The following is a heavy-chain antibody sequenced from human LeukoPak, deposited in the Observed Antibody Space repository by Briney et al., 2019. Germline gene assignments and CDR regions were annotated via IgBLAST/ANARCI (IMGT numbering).Heavy chain of an antibody. CDR3: ARQGEGDGYNY. CDR2: IYYSGST. V-gene: IGHV4-59*08. CDR1: GGSISSYY. J-gene: IGHJ4*02. D-gene: IGHD5-24*01. Sequence: SSQTLSLTCTVSGGSISSYYWSWIRQPPGKGLEWIGYIYYSGSTNYNPSLKSRVTISVDTPKNQFSLKLSSVTAADTAVYYCARQGEGDGYNYWGQGTLVTVSS.